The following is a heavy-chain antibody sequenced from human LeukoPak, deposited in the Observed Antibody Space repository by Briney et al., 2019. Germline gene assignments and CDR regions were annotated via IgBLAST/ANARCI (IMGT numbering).Heavy chain of an antibody. CDR1: GGTFNSYA. Sequence: SVKVSCKASGGTFNSYAISWVRQAPGQGLEWMGGIIPIFGTANYAQKFQGRVTTTADESTSTAYMELSSLRSEDTAVYYCARADYYDSSGYNPAAFDIWGQGTMVTVSS. CDR3: ARADYYDSSGYNPAAFDI. D-gene: IGHD3-22*01. CDR2: IIPIFGTA. V-gene: IGHV1-69*13. J-gene: IGHJ3*02.